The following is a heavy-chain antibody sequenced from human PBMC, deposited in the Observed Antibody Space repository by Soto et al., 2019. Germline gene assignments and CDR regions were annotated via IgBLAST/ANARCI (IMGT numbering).Heavy chain of an antibody. J-gene: IGHJ3*02. Sequence: QVHLQESGPGLVKPSETLSLTCTVSGASISSHYWNCIRQPPGKGLEWIGYIYYSGSISYNDSLMSRVTMSVDTSKNHLSLELTSVTAADTAVYYCARDRDGFDIWGQGTLVTVSS. CDR1: GASISSHY. CDR3: ARDRDGFDI. V-gene: IGHV4-59*11. CDR2: IYYSGSI.